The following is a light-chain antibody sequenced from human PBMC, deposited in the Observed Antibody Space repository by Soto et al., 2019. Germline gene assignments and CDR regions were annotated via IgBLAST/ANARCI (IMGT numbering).Light chain of an antibody. CDR1: QSVSSY. Sequence: EIVMTQSPSTVPWSPVERATLSCRASQSVSSYLAWYQQKPGQAPRLLIYDASNRATGIPARFSGSGSGTDFTLTISSLEPEDFAVYYCQQRSSWITFGQGTRLEIK. J-gene: IGKJ5*01. CDR3: QQRSSWIT. CDR2: DAS. V-gene: IGKV3-11*01.